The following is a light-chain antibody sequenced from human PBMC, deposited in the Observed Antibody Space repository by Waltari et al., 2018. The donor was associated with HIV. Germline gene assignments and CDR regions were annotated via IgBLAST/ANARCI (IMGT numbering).Light chain of an antibody. CDR2: EVK. V-gene: IGLV2-14*01. J-gene: IGLJ1*01. CDR3: CSYTTSSTYV. Sequence: QSALTQPASVSGSPGQSITISCTGTSRDVGAYDYFSWYQHHPGIAPKLMIYEVKSRPSGVSDRFSGSKSDNTASLTISGLQAEDEADYYCCSYTTSSTYVFGTGTKVTVL. CDR1: SRDVGAYDY.